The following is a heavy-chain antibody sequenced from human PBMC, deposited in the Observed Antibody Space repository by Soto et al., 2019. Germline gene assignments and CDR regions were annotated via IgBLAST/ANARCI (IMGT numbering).Heavy chain of an antibody. V-gene: IGHV1-69*01. J-gene: IGHJ6*02. D-gene: IGHD3-22*01. CDR1: GGTFSSYA. CDR2: IIPIFGTA. CDR3: ASVIYYDSSGYGAHYYGMDV. Sequence: QVQLVQSGAEVKKPGSSVKVSCKASGGTFSSYAISWVRQAPGQGLEWMGGIIPIFGTANYAQKFQGRVTSTADESTSTAYMELSSLRSEDTAVYYCASVIYYDSSGYGAHYYGMDVLGQGTTVTVSS.